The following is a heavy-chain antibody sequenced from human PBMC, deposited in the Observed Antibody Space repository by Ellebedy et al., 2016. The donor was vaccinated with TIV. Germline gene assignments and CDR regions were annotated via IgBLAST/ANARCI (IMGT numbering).Heavy chain of an antibody. V-gene: IGHV3-23*01. CDR2: ITESGGNT. Sequence: GESLKISCAASGLTFSSHAMSWVRQAPGKGLEWVSSITESGGNTYYADSVKGRFTISRDNSKDTLFLQMNSLRAEDTAVYYCARDPPGIAASGPYKWGQGTLVTVSP. CDR1: GLTFSSHA. CDR3: ARDPPGIAASGPYK. D-gene: IGHD6-13*01. J-gene: IGHJ4*02.